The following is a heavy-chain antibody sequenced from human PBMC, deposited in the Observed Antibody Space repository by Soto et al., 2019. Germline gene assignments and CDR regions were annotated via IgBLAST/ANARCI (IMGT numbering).Heavy chain of an antibody. CDR3: ARDILTGSDAFDI. J-gene: IGHJ3*02. V-gene: IGHV1-46*03. CDR1: GYSFTSYG. CDR2: ISPCGGNT. D-gene: IGHD3-9*01. Sequence: ASVKVSCKASGYSFTSYGISWVRQAPGQGLEWMGIISPCGGNTNYAQKFQGRVTMTRDTSTSTVYMELSSLRSEDTAVYYCARDILTGSDAFDIWGQGTMVTVSS.